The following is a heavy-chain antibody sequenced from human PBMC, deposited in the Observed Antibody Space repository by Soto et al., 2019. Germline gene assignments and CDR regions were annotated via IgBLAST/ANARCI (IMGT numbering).Heavy chain of an antibody. Sequence: ASVKVSCKASGYTFTGDYMHWVRQAPGQGLEWMGWINPNSGGTNYAQKFQGRVTMTRDTSISTAYMELSRLRSDDTAVYYCARMILGFEWELPGRDVRDYWGQGTLVTVSS. CDR3: ARMILGFEWELPGRDVRDY. CDR2: INPNSGGT. J-gene: IGHJ4*02. V-gene: IGHV1-2*02. D-gene: IGHD1-26*01. CDR1: GYTFTGDY.